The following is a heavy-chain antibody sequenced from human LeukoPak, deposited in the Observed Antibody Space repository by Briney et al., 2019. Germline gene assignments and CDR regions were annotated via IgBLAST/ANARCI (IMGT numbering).Heavy chain of an antibody. J-gene: IGHJ4*02. CDR2: ISAYNGNT. D-gene: IGHD4-17*01. V-gene: IGHV1-18*01. Sequence: ASVKVSCKASGYTFTSYGISWVRQAPGQGLEWMGWISAYNGNTNYAQKLQGRVTMTTDTSTSTAYMELRSLRSDDTAVYYCARDSPMTTVTPIDYWGQGTLVTVSS. CDR1: GYTFTSYG. CDR3: ARDSPMTTVTPIDY.